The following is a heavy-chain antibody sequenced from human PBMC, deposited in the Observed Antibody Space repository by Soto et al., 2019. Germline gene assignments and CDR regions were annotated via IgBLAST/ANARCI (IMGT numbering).Heavy chain of an antibody. CDR2: ISKDSGRAT. CDR3: TSDEYYDFWSGYRGPDAFDI. CDR1: GFIFRDWF. J-gene: IGHJ3*02. Sequence: GGSLRLSCAASGFIFRDWFMSWIRQAPEKGLEWISYISKDSGRATRYADSVKGRFTISRDNAKNSLFLQMNSLKTEDTAVYYCTSDEYYDFWSGYRGPDAFDIWGQGTMVTVSS. V-gene: IGHV3-11*01. D-gene: IGHD3-3*01.